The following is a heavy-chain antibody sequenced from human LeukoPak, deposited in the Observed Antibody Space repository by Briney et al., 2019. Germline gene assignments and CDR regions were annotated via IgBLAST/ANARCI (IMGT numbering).Heavy chain of an antibody. J-gene: IGHJ5*02. D-gene: IGHD6-19*01. CDR2: VYYSGGT. Sequence: SETLSLTCTVSGGSISSYYWSWIRQPPGKGLEWIGYVYYSGGTNYNPSLKSRVTISLDTSKNQFSLKLTSVSAADTAVYYCARDSSSLQAYFDPWGQGTLVTVSS. V-gene: IGHV4-59*01. CDR1: GGSISSYY. CDR3: ARDSSSLQAYFDP.